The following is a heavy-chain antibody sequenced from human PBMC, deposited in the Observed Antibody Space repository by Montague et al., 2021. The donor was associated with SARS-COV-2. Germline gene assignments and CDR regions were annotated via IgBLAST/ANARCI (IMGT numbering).Heavy chain of an antibody. CDR3: ARTSGDAYYYPMDV. J-gene: IGHJ6*02. V-gene: IGHV4-59*13. CDR2: IYHGGSI. Sequence: SETLSLTCSVSGGSISNYFWSWIRQPPGKGLEWIGYIYHGGSIDYNPSLKSRVTISVDTSKNQFSVKLSSVTAADTAVYYCARTSGDAYYYPMDVWGQGITVTVSS. CDR1: GGSISNYF. D-gene: IGHD2-2*01.